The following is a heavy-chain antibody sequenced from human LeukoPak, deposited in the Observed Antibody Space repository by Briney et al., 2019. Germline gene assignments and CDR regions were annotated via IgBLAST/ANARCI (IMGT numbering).Heavy chain of an antibody. V-gene: IGHV4-39*07. D-gene: IGHD1-26*01. CDR2: IYYSGST. CDR3: ARDTGSFPHVSFDI. J-gene: IGHJ3*02. CDR1: GGSISSSSYH. Sequence: SETLSLTCTVSGGSISSSSYHWGWIRQPPGKGLEWIGNIYYSGSTYYNPSLKSRVTISVDTSKNQFSLKLNSVTAADTAVYYCARDTGSFPHVSFDIWGQGTMVTVSS.